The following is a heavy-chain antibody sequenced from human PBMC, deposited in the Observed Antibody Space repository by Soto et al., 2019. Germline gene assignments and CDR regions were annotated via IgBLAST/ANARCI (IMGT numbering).Heavy chain of an antibody. J-gene: IGHJ6*02. CDR2: TSAYNGNT. CDR3: AREVDSGSYYFYYGMDV. Sequence: ASVKVSCKASGYTFTSYGISWVRQAPGQGLEWMGWTSAYNGNTNYAQKLQGRVTMTTDTSTSTAYMELRSLRSDDTAVYYCAREVDSGSYYFYYGMDVWGQGTTVTVSS. V-gene: IGHV1-18*04. CDR1: GYTFTSYG. D-gene: IGHD1-26*01.